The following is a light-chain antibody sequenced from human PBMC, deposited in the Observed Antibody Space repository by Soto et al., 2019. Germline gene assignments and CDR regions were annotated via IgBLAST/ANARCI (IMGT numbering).Light chain of an antibody. J-gene: IGLJ1*01. Sequence: QSALAQPASVSGSPGQSITISCTGTSSDVGGYNYVSWYQQHPGKAPKFMIYDVSNRPSGVSGRFSGSKSGNTASLTISGLQAEDEADYYCTSYTTSNTRQIVFGTGTKVTVL. CDR1: SSDVGGYNY. CDR3: TSYTTSNTRQIV. V-gene: IGLV2-14*01. CDR2: DVS.